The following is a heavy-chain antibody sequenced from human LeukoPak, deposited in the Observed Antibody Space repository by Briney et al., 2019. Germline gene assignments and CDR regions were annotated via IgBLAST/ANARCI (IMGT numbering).Heavy chain of an antibody. CDR2: IFYSGST. CDR3: ARGWSNLSTTGIWFDP. V-gene: IGHV4-39*07. D-gene: IGHD1-26*01. CDR1: GGSISTSSYY. J-gene: IGHJ5*02. Sequence: SETLSLTCIVSGGSISTSSYYWGWVRQPPGKGLEWIGNIFYSGSTYYSPSLKSRVTISLDTSRNQFSLKLSSVTAADTAVYYCARGWSNLSTTGIWFDPWGQETLVTVSS.